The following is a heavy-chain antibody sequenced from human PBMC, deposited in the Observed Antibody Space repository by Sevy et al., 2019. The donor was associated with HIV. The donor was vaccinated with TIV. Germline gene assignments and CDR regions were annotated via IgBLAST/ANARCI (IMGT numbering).Heavy chain of an antibody. Sequence: ASVKVSCKASGYTFTSYGISWVRQAPGQGLEWMGWITAYNGNTNDAQKLQGRVTMTTDTSTSTAYMELRSLRSDDTAVYYCARDDIVVVPAAMVAFDIWGQGTMVTVSS. CDR3: ARDDIVVVPAAMVAFDI. D-gene: IGHD2-2*01. CDR2: ITAYNGNT. J-gene: IGHJ3*02. CDR1: GYTFTSYG. V-gene: IGHV1-18*01.